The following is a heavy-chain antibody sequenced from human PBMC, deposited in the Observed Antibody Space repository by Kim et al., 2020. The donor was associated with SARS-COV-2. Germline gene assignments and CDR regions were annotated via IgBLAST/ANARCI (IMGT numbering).Heavy chain of an antibody. D-gene: IGHD1-26*01. CDR3: TTALVGAYRATYYYGMDV. Sequence: KGRFTISRDDSKNTLYLQMNSLKTEDTAVYYCTTALVGAYRATYYYGMDVWGQGTTVTVSS. J-gene: IGHJ6*02. V-gene: IGHV3-15*01.